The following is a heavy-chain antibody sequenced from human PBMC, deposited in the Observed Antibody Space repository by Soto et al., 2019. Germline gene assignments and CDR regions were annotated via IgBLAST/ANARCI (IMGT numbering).Heavy chain of an antibody. J-gene: IGHJ6*02. V-gene: IGHV3-11*04. D-gene: IGHD1-1*01. CDR2: ISSSGSTI. CDR3: ARDLDSQPITYYYYGMDV. CDR1: GFTFSDYY. Sequence: PGGSLRLSCAASGFTFSDYYMSWIRQAPGKGLEWVSYISSSGSTIYYADSVKGRFTISRDNAKNSLYLQMNSLRAEDTAVYYCARDLDSQPITYYYYGMDVWGQGTTVTVSS.